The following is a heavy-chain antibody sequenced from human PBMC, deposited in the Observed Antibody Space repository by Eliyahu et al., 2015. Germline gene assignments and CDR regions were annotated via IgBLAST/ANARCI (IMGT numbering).Heavy chain of an antibody. D-gene: IGHD4-17*01. Sequence: KRYSPSLKSRLTITKDTSKNQVVLTMTNMDPVDTATYYCAHSRTVTTLFDPWGQGTLVTVSS. J-gene: IGHJ5*02. V-gene: IGHV2-5*01. CDR2: K. CDR3: AHSRTVTTLFDP.